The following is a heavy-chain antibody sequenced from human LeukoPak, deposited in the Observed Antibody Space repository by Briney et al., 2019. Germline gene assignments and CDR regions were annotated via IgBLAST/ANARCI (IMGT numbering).Heavy chain of an antibody. CDR3: ARELVSLGTGYFDL. D-gene: IGHD7-27*01. CDR2: ITGSSTWT. Sequence: PGGSLRLSCAASGFTVITNDMPWVRQAPGKGLEWVSGITGSSTWTYYADSVKGRFTISRDNSKNTLHLQMDSLRAEDTAIYYCARELVSLGTGYFDLWGRGTLVTVSS. V-gene: IGHV3-53*01. CDR1: GFTVITND. J-gene: IGHJ2*01.